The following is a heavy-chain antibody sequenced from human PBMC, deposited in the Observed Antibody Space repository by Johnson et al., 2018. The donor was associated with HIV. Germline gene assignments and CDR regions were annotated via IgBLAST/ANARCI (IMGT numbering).Heavy chain of an antibody. CDR3: ARLKNGAFDI. Sequence: VQLVESGGGLVQPGGSLRLSCAASGFTFSSYAMSWVRQAPGQGLEWVSAISGSGGSTYYADSVKGRFTISRDNAKNSLCLQMNSLRVEDTAVYYCARLKNGAFDIWGQGTMVTVSS. J-gene: IGHJ3*02. CDR2: ISGSGGST. CDR1: GFTFSSYA. D-gene: IGHD2-8*01. V-gene: IGHV3-23*04.